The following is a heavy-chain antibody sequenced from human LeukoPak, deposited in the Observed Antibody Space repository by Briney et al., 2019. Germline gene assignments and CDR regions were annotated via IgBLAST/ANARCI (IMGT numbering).Heavy chain of an antibody. D-gene: IGHD1/OR15-1a*01. CDR3: ARDYSGEWEQLTGWWFDP. J-gene: IGHJ5*02. V-gene: IGHV1-46*01. CDR1: GYTFGTHW. CDR2: INPSGDFR. Sequence: ASVKVSCKASGYTFGTHWMHWVRQAPGQGLEWMGIINPSGDFRSYAQKFQGRITVTRDMSTRTVYMELSDLRPEDTAVYYCARDYSGEWEQLTGWWFDPWGQGTLVTVSS.